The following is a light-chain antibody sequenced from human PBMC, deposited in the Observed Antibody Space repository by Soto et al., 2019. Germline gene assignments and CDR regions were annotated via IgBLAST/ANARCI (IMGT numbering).Light chain of an antibody. CDR1: QSISSY. CDR3: QLSYSTSPGLT. V-gene: IGKV1-39*01. J-gene: IGKJ4*01. Sequence: DIQMTQSPSSLSASVGDRVTITCRASQSISSYLNWYQQKPGKAPKLLIYAASSLQSGVPSRFSGSGSGTDFTLTISSLQPEDFATYYCQLSYSTSPGLTFGGGTKVEIK. CDR2: AAS.